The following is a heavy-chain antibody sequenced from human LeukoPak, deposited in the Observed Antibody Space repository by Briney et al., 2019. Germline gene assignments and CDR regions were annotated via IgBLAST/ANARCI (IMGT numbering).Heavy chain of an antibody. CDR2: IYYSGST. V-gene: IGHV4-39*07. CDR3: ARVIVVVTAFDY. D-gene: IGHD2-21*02. Sequence: SETLSLTCTVSGGSISSYYWGWIRQPPGKGLEWIGSIYYSGSTYYNPSLKSRVTISVDTSKNQFSLKLSSVTAADTAVYYCARVIVVVTAFDYWGQGTLVTVSS. J-gene: IGHJ4*02. CDR1: GGSISSYY.